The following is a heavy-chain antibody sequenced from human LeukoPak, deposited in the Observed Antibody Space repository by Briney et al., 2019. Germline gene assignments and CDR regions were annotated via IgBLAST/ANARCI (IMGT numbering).Heavy chain of an antibody. CDR2: ISSSSSYI. CDR3: ARGYYDSSGPFDY. CDR1: GFPFSSYA. V-gene: IGHV3-21*01. D-gene: IGHD3-22*01. J-gene: IGHJ4*02. Sequence: GGSLRLSCAASGFPFSSYAMNWVRQAPGKGLEWVSSISSSSSYIYYADSVKGRFTISRDNAKNSLYLQMNSLRAEDTAVYYCARGYYDSSGPFDYWGQGTLVTVSS.